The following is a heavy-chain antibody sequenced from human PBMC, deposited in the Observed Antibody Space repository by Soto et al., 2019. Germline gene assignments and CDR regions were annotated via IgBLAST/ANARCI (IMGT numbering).Heavy chain of an antibody. CDR2: IHYSGST. V-gene: IGHV4-59*01. CDR3: ARGGLAARKGRWFDP. CDR1: GGSINSYY. J-gene: IGHJ5*02. D-gene: IGHD6-6*01. Sequence: QVQLQESGPGLVKPSEPLSLTCTVSGGSINSYYWGWIRQPPGKGVGWIGYIHYSGSTNYNPSLKSRVTISVDPPKNQCSLKVNSMTAADTAVYYCARGGLAARKGRWFDPWGQGTLVTVSS.